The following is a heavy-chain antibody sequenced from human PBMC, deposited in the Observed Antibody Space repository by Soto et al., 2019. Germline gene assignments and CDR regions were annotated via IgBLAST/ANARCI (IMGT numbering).Heavy chain of an antibody. V-gene: IGHV3-23*01. CDR2: IGGSGGST. J-gene: IGHJ6*02. CDR1: GFIFSSYA. CDR3: ATLMVRGGREAIPETIGSPRV. Sequence: EVQLLDSGGGLVQPGGSLRLSCAASGFIFSSYAMSWVRQAPGKGLEWVSVIGGSGGSTYYADSVKGRFTISRDNSKNTLYLQMNSLRAEDTAVYDCATLMVRGGREAIPETIGSPRVWGQGTTVTVSS. D-gene: IGHD3-10*01.